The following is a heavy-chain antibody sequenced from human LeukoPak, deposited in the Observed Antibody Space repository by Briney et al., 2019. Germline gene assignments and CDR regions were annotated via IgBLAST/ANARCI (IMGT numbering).Heavy chain of an antibody. V-gene: IGHV3-74*01. D-gene: IGHD3-10*01. CDR1: TRYFTNYW. Sequence: GGSLRLSCTASTRYFTNYWMHWVRQVPGKGLAWLSRIDRDGLREDYADSVKGRFTISRDNAKNALYLQMNSLRAEDTAVCYCAKDLHYGSADYWGQGTLVTVSS. CDR3: AKDLHYGSADY. J-gene: IGHJ4*02. CDR2: IDRDGLRE.